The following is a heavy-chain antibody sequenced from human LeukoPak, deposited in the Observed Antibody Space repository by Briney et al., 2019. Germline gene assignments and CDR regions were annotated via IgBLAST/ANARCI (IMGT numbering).Heavy chain of an antibody. Sequence: PGGSLRLSCAASGFTFSSYNMNWVRQAPGKGLEWVSYITSSSSTIYYADSVKGRFTISRDNAKNSLFLQMNSLRAEDTAVYYCARGGYCGGDCYSGANWFDPWGQGTLVTVSS. D-gene: IGHD2-21*02. J-gene: IGHJ5*02. CDR2: ITSSSSTI. CDR1: GFTFSSYN. V-gene: IGHV3-48*01. CDR3: ARGGYCGGDCYSGANWFDP.